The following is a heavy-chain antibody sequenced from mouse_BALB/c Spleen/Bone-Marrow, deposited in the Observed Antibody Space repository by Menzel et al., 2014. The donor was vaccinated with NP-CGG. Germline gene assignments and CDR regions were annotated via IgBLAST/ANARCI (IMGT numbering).Heavy chain of an antibody. V-gene: IGHV1-18*01. Sequence: EVKLVESGPELVKPGASVKISCKTSGYTFTEYTMHWVKQSHGKSLEWIGGINPNNGGTSYNQKFKGKATLTVGKSSSTAYMELRSLTSEDSAVYYCAEDYDLYAMDYWGQGTSVTVSS. D-gene: IGHD2-4*01. J-gene: IGHJ4*01. CDR3: AEDYDLYAMDY. CDR2: INPNNGGT. CDR1: GYTFTEYT.